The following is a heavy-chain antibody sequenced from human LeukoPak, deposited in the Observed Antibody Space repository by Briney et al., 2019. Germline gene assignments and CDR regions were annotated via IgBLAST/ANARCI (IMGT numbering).Heavy chain of an antibody. CDR1: GGSISSYY. D-gene: IGHD6-19*01. J-gene: IGHJ5*02. CDR3: ASIPNQVGWYIVDP. Sequence: SETLSLTCTVSGGSISSYYWSWIRQPPGKGLEWIGYIYYSGSTNYNPSLKSRVTISVDTSKNQFSLKLSSVTAADTAVYYCASIPNQVGWYIVDPWGQGTLVTVSS. V-gene: IGHV4-59*01. CDR2: IYYSGST.